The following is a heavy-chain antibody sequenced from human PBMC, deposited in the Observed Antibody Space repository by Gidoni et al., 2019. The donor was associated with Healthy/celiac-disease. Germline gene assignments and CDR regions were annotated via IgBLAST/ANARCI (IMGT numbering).Heavy chain of an antibody. J-gene: IGHJ6*03. CDR2: ISYDGSNK. V-gene: IGHV3-30*18. CDR1: GFTFSSYG. D-gene: IGHD3-3*01. Sequence: QVQLVESGGGVVQPGRSLRLSCAASGFTFSSYGMHWVRQAPGKGLEWVAVISYDGSNKYYADSVKGRFTIFRDNSKNTLYLQMNSLRAEDTAVYYCAKDGGYYYYYMDVWGKGTTVTVSS. CDR3: AKDGGYYYYYMDV.